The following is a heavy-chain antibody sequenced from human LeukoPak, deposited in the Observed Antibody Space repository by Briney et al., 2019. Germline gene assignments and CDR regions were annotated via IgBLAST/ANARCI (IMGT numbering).Heavy chain of an antibody. Sequence: PGGSLRLSCAASGFTLSYYGMHWVRQAPGKGLEWVSVIYSGGSTYYADSVKGRFTISRDNSKNTLYLQMNSLRAEDTAVYYCAAYSSSWRGQGTLVTVSS. D-gene: IGHD6-13*01. CDR3: AAYSSSW. CDR2: IYSGGST. CDR1: GFTLSYYG. J-gene: IGHJ4*02. V-gene: IGHV3-53*01.